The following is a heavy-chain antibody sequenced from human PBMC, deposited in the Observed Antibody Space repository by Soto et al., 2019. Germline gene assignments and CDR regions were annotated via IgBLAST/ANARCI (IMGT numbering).Heavy chain of an antibody. V-gene: IGHV4-39*01. Sequence: SETLSLTCTVSGGSISSSSYYWGWIRQPPGKGLEWIGSIYYSGSTYYNPSLKSRVTISVDTSKNQFSLKLSSVTAADTAVYYCARVEFPPNWKEDYYYMDVWGKGTTVTVSS. D-gene: IGHD1-1*01. J-gene: IGHJ6*03. CDR3: ARVEFPPNWKEDYYYMDV. CDR2: IYYSGST. CDR1: GGSISSSSYY.